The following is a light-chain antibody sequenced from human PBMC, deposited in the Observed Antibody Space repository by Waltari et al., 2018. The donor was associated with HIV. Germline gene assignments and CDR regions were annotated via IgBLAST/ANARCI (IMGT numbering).Light chain of an antibody. CDR1: SSNIRAGSD. J-gene: IGLJ3*02. Sequence: QSVLTQPPSVSGAQGQRVTIPCTGGSSNIRAGSDVHRYQQLPFTAPNLLIHDNINRPSGVPDRCSGSRTGTSASLDITGLQAEDEADYYCQSYDTRLSAWVFGGGTKLTVL. V-gene: IGLV1-40*01. CDR2: DNI. CDR3: QSYDTRLSAWV.